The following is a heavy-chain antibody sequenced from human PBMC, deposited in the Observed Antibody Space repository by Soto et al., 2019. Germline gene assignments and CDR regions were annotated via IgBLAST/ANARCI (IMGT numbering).Heavy chain of an antibody. CDR3: ARVGFLVGSPIDG. Sequence: GASVKVSCKASGYSFTSYDMHWVRQATGHGLEWMGWMNPNSGDTEYAQKFQGRVTMTRDTSTRIAYMELSSLTSEDTAVYYCARVGFLVGSPIDGWGHGTLVTVSS. J-gene: IGHJ4*01. CDR1: GYSFTSYD. CDR2: MNPNSGDT. V-gene: IGHV1-8*01. D-gene: IGHD2-8*02.